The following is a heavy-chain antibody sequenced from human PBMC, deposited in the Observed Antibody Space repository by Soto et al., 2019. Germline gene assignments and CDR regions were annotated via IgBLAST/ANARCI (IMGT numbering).Heavy chain of an antibody. CDR1: GASVSSNIAA. J-gene: IGHJ6*02. CDR3: ASAKGWEGAPGYYYYGMDA. CDR2: TYYRSKWYN. Sequence: LSITCAISGASVSSNIAAWNCSRQSPSRGLEWLGRTYYRSKWYNDYAVSVKSRITINPDTSKNQFSLQLNSVTPEDTAVYYCASAKGWEGAPGYYYYGMDASGHGTTVTVSS. D-gene: IGHD1-26*01. V-gene: IGHV6-1*01.